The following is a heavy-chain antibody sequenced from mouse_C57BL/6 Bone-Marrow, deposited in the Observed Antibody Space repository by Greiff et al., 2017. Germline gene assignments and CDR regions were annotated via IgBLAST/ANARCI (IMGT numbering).Heavy chain of an antibody. Sequence: QVQLQQPGAELVMPGASVKLSCKASGYPFTSYWMHWVKQRPGQGLEWIGEIDPYDSYTNYNQKFKGKSTLTVDKSSSTAYMQLSSLTSEDSAVYYCARTEVIWFAYWGQGTLVTVSA. D-gene: IGHD1-2*01. J-gene: IGHJ3*01. CDR3: ARTEVIWFAY. CDR1: GYPFTSYW. CDR2: IDPYDSYT. V-gene: IGHV1-69*01.